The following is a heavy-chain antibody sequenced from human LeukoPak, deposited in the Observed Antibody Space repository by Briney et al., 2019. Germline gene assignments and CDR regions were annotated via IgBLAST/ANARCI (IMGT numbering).Heavy chain of an antibody. J-gene: IGHJ4*02. Sequence: SETLSLTCTVSGDSISTKFYYWGWIRQSPGKGLEWIGNINYSRNPYYNPSLKSRVTISVDTSKNQFSLKLSSVTAADTALYYCAKHYMGSYYNHGLDYWGQGTLVTVSS. V-gene: IGHV4-39*01. D-gene: IGHD3-10*01. CDR2: INYSRNP. CDR1: GDSISTKFYY. CDR3: AKHYMGSYYNHGLDY.